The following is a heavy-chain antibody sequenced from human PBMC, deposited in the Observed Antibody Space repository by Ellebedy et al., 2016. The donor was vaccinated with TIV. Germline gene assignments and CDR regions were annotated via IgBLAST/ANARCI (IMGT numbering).Heavy chain of an antibody. CDR1: GFTFRSHG. D-gene: IGHD3-10*01. CDR3: ARGGSSGSSDY. J-gene: IGHJ4*02. CDR2: ISSDGSNK. Sequence: GESLKISXVASGFTFRSHGIYWVRQAPGKGLEWVAVISSDGSNKYYADSVKGRFTISRDNSKNTLYPQMSSLRTDDMAVYYCARGGSSGSSDYWGQGTLVTVSS. V-gene: IGHV3-30*03.